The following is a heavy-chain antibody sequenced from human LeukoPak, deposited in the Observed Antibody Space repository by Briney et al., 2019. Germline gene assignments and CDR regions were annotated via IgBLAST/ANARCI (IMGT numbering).Heavy chain of an antibody. D-gene: IGHD3-22*01. J-gene: IGHJ4*02. CDR2: INPNSGGT. Sequence: ASVKVSCKASGYTFTGYYMRWVRQAPGQGLEWMGWINPNSGGTNYAQKFQGRVTMTRDTSISTAYMELSRLRSDDTAVYYCAREVSYYYDSGGYDFPYWGQGTLVTVSS. V-gene: IGHV1-2*02. CDR1: GYTFTGYY. CDR3: AREVSYYYDSGGYDFPY.